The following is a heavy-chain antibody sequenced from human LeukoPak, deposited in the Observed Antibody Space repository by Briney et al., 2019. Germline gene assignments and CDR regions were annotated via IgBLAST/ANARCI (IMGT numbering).Heavy chain of an antibody. Sequence: KPSETLSLTCAVYGGSFSGYYWSWIRQPPGKGLEWIGYIYYSGSTYYNPSLKSRVTISVDTSKNQFSLKLSSVTAADTAVYYCARDSSGYSGFLDYWGQGTLVTVSS. J-gene: IGHJ4*02. CDR3: ARDSSGYSGFLDY. CDR2: IYYSGST. D-gene: IGHD3-22*01. CDR1: GGSFSGYY. V-gene: IGHV4-30-4*01.